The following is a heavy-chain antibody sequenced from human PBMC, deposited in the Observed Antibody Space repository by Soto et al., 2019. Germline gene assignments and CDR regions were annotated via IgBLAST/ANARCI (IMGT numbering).Heavy chain of an antibody. V-gene: IGHV4-4*02. CDR1: GGSIGNSNW. J-gene: IGHJ4*02. CDR3: AHRPIVGAAI. D-gene: IGHD1-26*01. Sequence: QVQLQESGPGLVKPSGTLSLTCAVFGGSIGNSNWWTWVRQPPGKGLDWIGEIFHSGSTNYNSSLMGRVTISVDKVNNQFSLKLSSVTAADTAVYYCAHRPIVGAAIWGQGTLVTVSS. CDR2: IFHSGST.